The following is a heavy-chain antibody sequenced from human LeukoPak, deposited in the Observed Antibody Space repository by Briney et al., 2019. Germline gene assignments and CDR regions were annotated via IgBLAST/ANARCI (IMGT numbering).Heavy chain of an antibody. Sequence: SVKVSCKASGGTFSSYAISWVRQAPGQGLEWMGGIIPIFGTANYAQKFQGRVTITADKSTSTAYTELSSLRSEDTAVYYCARGDNYYDSSGYPHGYYYYYMDVWGKGTTVTVSS. CDR1: GGTFSSYA. CDR3: ARGDNYYDSSGYPHGYYYYYMDV. J-gene: IGHJ6*03. CDR2: IIPIFGTA. V-gene: IGHV1-69*06. D-gene: IGHD3-22*01.